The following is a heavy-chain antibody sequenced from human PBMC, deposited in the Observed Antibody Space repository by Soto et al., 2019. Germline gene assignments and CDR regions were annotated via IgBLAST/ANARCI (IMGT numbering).Heavy chain of an antibody. J-gene: IGHJ5*02. CDR1: GDSVSKYY. CDR2: VHSTRSP. Sequence: SETLSLTCTVSGDSVSKYYWNWIRQPAGKGLEWIGRVHSTRSPNYNPSLKSRVTMSVDTSKNQFSLKLNLTSVTAADTAVYYCARSPAYGDYANLDTWGQGTLVTVSS. D-gene: IGHD4-17*01. V-gene: IGHV4-4*07. CDR3: ARSPAYGDYANLDT.